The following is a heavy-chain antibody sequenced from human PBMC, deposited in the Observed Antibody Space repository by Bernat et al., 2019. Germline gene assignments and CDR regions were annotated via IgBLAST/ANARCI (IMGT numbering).Heavy chain of an antibody. J-gene: IGHJ6*02. CDR1: GGSISSSSHY. CDR3: ARLWSGSYPPGRYYYGMDV. D-gene: IGHD1-26*01. V-gene: IGHV4-39*01. CDR2: IYYSGST. Sequence: QLQLQESGPGLVKPSETLSLTCTVSGGSISSSSHYWGWIRQPPGKGLEWIGSIYYSGSTYYNPSLKSRVTISVDTSKNQFSLKLSSVTAADTAVYYCARLWSGSYPPGRYYYGMDVWGQGTTVTVSS.